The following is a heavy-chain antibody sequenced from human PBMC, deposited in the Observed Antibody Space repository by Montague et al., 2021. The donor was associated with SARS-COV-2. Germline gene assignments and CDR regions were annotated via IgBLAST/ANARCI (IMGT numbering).Heavy chain of an antibody. CDR2: TWYDGSNK. V-gene: IGHV3-33*06. D-gene: IGHD3-10*01. Sequence: SLRLSCAASGFSFSSYGMHWVRQAPGKGLEWVAATWYDGSNKYYXDSVKGRFTISRDNSKNTLSLQMNSLRAADTAVYYCAKDHQNYDGSGSYYNYYYNGLALWGRGTRVPV. CDR3: AKDHQNYDGSGSYYNYYYNGLAL. J-gene: IGHJ6*02. CDR1: GFSFSSYG.